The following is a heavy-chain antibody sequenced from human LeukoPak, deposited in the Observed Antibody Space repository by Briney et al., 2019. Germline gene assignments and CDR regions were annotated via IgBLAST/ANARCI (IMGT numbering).Heavy chain of an antibody. Sequence: GGSLRLSCAASGFTFSNYAMNWVRQAPGKGLEWVSAISGSGGTTYYADSVRGRFTISRDNSKNTLYLQMNSLRAEDTAVYYCAKDPYSSGWYYFDYWGQGTLVTVSS. D-gene: IGHD6-19*01. J-gene: IGHJ4*02. CDR1: GFTFSNYA. V-gene: IGHV3-23*01. CDR2: ISGSGGTT. CDR3: AKDPYSSGWYYFDY.